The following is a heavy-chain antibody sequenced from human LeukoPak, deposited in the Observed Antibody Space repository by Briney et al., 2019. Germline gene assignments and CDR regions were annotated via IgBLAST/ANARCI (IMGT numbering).Heavy chain of an antibody. D-gene: IGHD3-10*01. Sequence: SETLSLTCTVSGDSISSSRDYWGWIRQPPGKGLDWIGSIYYSGKTFYSSSLKSRVTISVDTSKNQFSLNPRSVTPADTAVYYCATSRRDSGYGLWGQGTLVTVSS. CDR3: ATSRRDSGYGL. J-gene: IGHJ5*02. V-gene: IGHV4-39*01. CDR2: IYYSGKT. CDR1: GDSISSSRDY.